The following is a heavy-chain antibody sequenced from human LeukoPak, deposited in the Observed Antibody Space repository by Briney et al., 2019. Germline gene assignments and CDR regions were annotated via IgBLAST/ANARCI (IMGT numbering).Heavy chain of an antibody. CDR1: GFTFGDYA. J-gene: IGHJ4*02. V-gene: IGHV3-49*04. CDR2: IRDKAYGGTT. D-gene: IGHD2-15*01. Sequence: SLRLSCTTSGFTFGDYAMSWVRQAPGEGVEWVGFIRDKAYGGTTEYAASVKGRFTIPRDDSKSIAYLQMSSLKTEDTAVYYCTRGSPYCSGGSCSFTPYWGQGTLVTVSS. CDR3: TRGSPYCSGGSCSFTPY.